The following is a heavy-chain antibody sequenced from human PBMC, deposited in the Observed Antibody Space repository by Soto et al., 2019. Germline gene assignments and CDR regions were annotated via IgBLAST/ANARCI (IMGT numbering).Heavy chain of an antibody. J-gene: IGHJ4*02. CDR2: VRSKVNNYAT. V-gene: IGHV3-73*01. D-gene: IGHD3-3*01. CDR1: GFSFSGSA. CDR3: AKGSAGLRFLEWLSPHDD. Sequence: GGSLRLSCAASGFSFSGSAMHWVRQASGKGLEWVGRVRSKVNNYATSYAASVKGRFTISRDDSKNTAYLQMNSLRAEDTAVYYCAKGSAGLRFLEWLSPHDDWAQRTPVTVSS.